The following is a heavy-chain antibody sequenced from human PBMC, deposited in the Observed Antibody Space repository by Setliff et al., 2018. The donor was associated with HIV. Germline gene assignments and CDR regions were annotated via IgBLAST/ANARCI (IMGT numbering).Heavy chain of an antibody. CDR2: MNPNTGVA. CDR1: GYTFTSYD. D-gene: IGHD3-10*01. Sequence: ASVKVSCKASGYTFTSYDIHWVRRATGQGLEWMGWMNPNTGVAGYALKFQGRVTMTRDTSISTAYMELSSLTSEDTAMYWCASGKGVGGVIITGGLDVWGKGTTVTVSS. CDR3: ASGKGVGGVIITGGLDV. J-gene: IGHJ6*04. V-gene: IGHV1-8*02.